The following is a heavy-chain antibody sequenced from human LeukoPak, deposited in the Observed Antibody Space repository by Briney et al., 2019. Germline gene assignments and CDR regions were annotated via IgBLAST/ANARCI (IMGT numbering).Heavy chain of an antibody. CDR1: GGSFSGYY. D-gene: IGHD6-6*01. J-gene: IGHJ5*02. Sequence: SETLSLTCAVYGGSFSGYYWSWIRQPPGKGLEWIGEINHSGSTNYNPSLTSRVTISVDTSKNQFSLKLSSVTAADTAVYYCARVWTSIVYNWFDPWGQGTLVTVSS. V-gene: IGHV4-34*01. CDR2: INHSGST. CDR3: ARVWTSIVYNWFDP.